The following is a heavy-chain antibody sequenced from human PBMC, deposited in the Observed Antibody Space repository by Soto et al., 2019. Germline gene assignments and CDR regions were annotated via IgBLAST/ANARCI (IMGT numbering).Heavy chain of an antibody. J-gene: IGHJ6*03. CDR1: GYTFTGYY. D-gene: IGHD3-10*01. CDR2: INPNSGGT. Sequence: QVQLVQSGAEVKKPGASVKVSCKASGYTFTGYYMHWVRQAPGQGLEWMGWINPNSGGTNYAQKLQGWVTMTRDTSISTAYMELSRLRSDDTAVYYCARAQYYYGSGSYSYMDVWGKGTTVTVSS. V-gene: IGHV1-2*04. CDR3: ARAQYYYGSGSYSYMDV.